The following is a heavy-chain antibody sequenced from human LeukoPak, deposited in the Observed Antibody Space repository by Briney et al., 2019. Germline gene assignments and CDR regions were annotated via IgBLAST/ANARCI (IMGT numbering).Heavy chain of an antibody. J-gene: IGHJ4*02. D-gene: IGHD4-17*01. Sequence: GRSLRLSCAASGFTFSSYAMHWVRQAPGKGLEWVAVISYDGSNKYYADSVKGRFTISRDNSKNTLYLQMNSLRAEDTAVYYCAKDLGLFGDYLFNYWGQGTLVTVSS. CDR3: AKDLGLFGDYLFNY. V-gene: IGHV3-30-3*01. CDR2: ISYDGSNK. CDR1: GFTFSSYA.